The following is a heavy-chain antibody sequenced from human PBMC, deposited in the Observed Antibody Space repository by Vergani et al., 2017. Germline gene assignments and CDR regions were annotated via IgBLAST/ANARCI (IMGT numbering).Heavy chain of an antibody. V-gene: IGHV3-48*01. CDR3: ARDSPSGTFDY. CDR1: GFSFNFYS. Sequence: EVQLVESEGSLVQPGGSLRLSCAASGFSFNFYSMSWVRQAPGKGLEWISYISSSSTTMFYADSVKGRFTISRDNAKNSLSLQMNSLRAEDTAIYYCARDSPSGTFDYWGQGSLVTVS. J-gene: IGHJ4*02. CDR2: ISSSSTTM. D-gene: IGHD3/OR15-3a*01.